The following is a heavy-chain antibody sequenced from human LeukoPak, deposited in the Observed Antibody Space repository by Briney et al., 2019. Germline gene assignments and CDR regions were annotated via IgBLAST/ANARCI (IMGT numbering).Heavy chain of an antibody. V-gene: IGHV3-23*01. D-gene: IGHD6-13*01. J-gene: IGHJ5*02. Sequence: GGSLRLSCAASGFTFSSYAMSWVRQAPGKGLEWVSAISGSGGSTYYADSVKGRFTISRDNAKNTLYLQMNSLRAEDTAVYYCARPVRVSQTSVFDPWGQGTLVTVSS. CDR3: ARPVRVSQTSVFDP. CDR1: GFTFSSYA. CDR2: ISGSGGST.